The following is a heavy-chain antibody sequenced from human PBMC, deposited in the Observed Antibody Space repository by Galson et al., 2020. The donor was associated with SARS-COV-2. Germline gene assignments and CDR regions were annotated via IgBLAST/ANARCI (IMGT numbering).Heavy chain of an antibody. V-gene: IGHV1-8*01. D-gene: IGHD3-10*01. Sequence: ASVKVPCKASRYTFNTYDIHWVRQATAQGLEGMGWMNPNTGDTGYAENLRGRVSMTRKTSTNTAHLELSRLGLEDRAGYYCSRGRRYYGSGSESRMACDGMDAWGQGTSVTVSS. CDR1: RYTFNTYD. J-gene: IGHJ6*02. CDR2: MNPNTGDT. CDR3: SRGRRYYGSGSESRMACDGMDA.